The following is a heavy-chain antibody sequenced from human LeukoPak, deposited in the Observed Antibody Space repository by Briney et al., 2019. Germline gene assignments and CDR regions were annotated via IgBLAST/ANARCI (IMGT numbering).Heavy chain of an antibody. D-gene: IGHD6-25*01. CDR1: GYTFSTYY. V-gene: IGHV1-46*01. CDR2: INPSGGST. CDR3: ARDLSSSGYLHY. J-gene: IGHJ4*02. Sequence: ASVKVSCKASGYTFSTYYMHWVRQAPGQGLEWMGIINPSGGSTSYAQKFQGRVTMTRDTSTSTVYMELSGLRSEDTAVYYCARDLSSSGYLHYWGQGTLVTVSS.